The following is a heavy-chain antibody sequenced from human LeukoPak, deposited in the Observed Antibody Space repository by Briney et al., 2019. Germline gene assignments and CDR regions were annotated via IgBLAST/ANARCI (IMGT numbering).Heavy chain of an antibody. CDR3: ARVHHPDAFDI. CDR1: GGSISSGGYY. D-gene: IGHD1-1*01. Sequence: SQTLSLTCTVSGGSISSGGYYWSWIRQPPGKGLEWIGYIYHSGSTYYNPSLKSRVTISVDRSKNQFSLKLSSVTAADTAVYYCARVHHPDAFDIWGQGTMVTVSS. J-gene: IGHJ3*02. CDR2: IYHSGST. V-gene: IGHV4-30-2*01.